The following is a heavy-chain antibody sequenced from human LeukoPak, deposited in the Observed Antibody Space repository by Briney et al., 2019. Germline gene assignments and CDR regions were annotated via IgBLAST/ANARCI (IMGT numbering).Heavy chain of an antibody. D-gene: IGHD2-21*02. CDR1: GFTFDDYA. CDR3: AKGCGGHYDCFQH. J-gene: IGHJ1*01. V-gene: IGHV3-9*01. Sequence: GRSLRLSCAASGFTFDDYAMHWVRQAPGKGLEWVSGISWNSGSIGYADSVKGRFTISRDNAKNSLYLQMNSLRAEDTALYYCAKGCGGHYDCFQHWGQGTLVTVSS. CDR2: ISWNSGSI.